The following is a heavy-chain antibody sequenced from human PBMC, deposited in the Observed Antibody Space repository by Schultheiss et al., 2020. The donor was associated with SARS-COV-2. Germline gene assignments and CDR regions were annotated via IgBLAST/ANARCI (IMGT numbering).Heavy chain of an antibody. CDR1: GFTFSNAW. CDR2: ISGSGGST. J-gene: IGHJ4*02. CDR3: ARDLPPLDY. V-gene: IGHV3-23*01. Sequence: GGSLRLSCAASGFTFSNAWMNWVRQAPGKGLEWVSAISGSGGSTYYADSVKGRFTISRDNAKNSLYLQMNSLRAEDTAVYYCARDLPPLDYWGQGTLVTVSS.